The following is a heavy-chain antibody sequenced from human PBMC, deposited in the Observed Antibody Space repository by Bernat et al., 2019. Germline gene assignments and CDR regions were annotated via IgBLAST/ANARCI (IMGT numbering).Heavy chain of an antibody. CDR1: GGSISSYY. J-gene: IGHJ4*02. CDR3: ARFVVVVAATHFDY. CDR2: IYYSGST. V-gene: IGHV4-59*08. Sequence: QVQLQESGPGLVKPSETLSLTCTVSGGSISSYYWSWIRQPPGKGLEWIGYIYYSGSTNYNPTLKSRVTISVDTSKNQFSLKLSSVAAADTAVYYSARFVVVVAATHFDYWGQGTLVTVSS. D-gene: IGHD2-15*01.